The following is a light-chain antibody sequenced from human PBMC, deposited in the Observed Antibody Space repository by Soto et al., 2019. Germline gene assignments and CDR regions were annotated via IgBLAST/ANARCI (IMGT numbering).Light chain of an antibody. CDR1: QSVSSSY. Sequence: EIVLTQSPGTLSLSPGERATLSCRASQSVSSSYLAWYQQKPGQAPRLLIYGASTRATGIPDRFSGSGSGTDFTLTISRLEPEDFAVYYCQQYGRSPWTFGQGTNVDVK. V-gene: IGKV3-20*01. CDR3: QQYGRSPWT. CDR2: GAS. J-gene: IGKJ1*01.